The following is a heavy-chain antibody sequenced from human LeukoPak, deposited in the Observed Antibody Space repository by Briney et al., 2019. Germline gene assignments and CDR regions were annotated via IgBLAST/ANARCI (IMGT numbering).Heavy chain of an antibody. CDR2: ISGSGGST. CDR3: ARETAPYYYYYMDV. Sequence: PGGSLRLSCAASGFTFSSYAMSWVRQAPGKGLEWVSAISGSGGSTYYADSVKGRFTISRDNSKNTLYLQMNSLRAEDTAVYYCARETAPYYYYYMDVWGKGTTVTVSS. D-gene: IGHD6-25*01. CDR1: GFTFSSYA. J-gene: IGHJ6*03. V-gene: IGHV3-23*01.